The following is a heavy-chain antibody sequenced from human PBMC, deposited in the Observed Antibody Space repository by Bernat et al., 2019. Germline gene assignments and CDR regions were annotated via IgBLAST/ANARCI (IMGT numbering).Heavy chain of an antibody. CDR2: IYPGDSDT. V-gene: IGHV5-51*01. J-gene: IGHJ4*02. CDR3: ARLALVGATQNYFDY. Sequence: EVQLVQSGTEVKKPGESLKISCKGSGYSFTNYWIAWVRQMPGKGLECMGIIYPGDSDTKYSPSFQGQVTISADKSINTAYLQWSSLKASDTAMYYCARLALVGATQNYFDYWGQGTLVTVSS. CDR1: GYSFTNYW. D-gene: IGHD1-26*01.